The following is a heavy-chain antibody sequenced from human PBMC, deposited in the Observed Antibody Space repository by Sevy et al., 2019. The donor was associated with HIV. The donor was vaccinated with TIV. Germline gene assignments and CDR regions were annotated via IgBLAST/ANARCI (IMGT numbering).Heavy chain of an antibody. V-gene: IGHV4-34*01. D-gene: IGHD5-12*01. CDR2: VDHSGGT. J-gene: IGHJ4*02. CDR1: GESVSSSY. Sequence: SETLSLTCAVYGESVSSSYWTWIRQPPGGGLDWVGEVDHSGGTSYNPSLKSRATVSLDTAKRQFSLKLNSGTPADTAVYFCARGRSPKRLPLLYSGYDHMTAHFFDYWGQGALVTVSS. CDR3: ARGRSPKRLPLLYSGYDHMTAHFFDY.